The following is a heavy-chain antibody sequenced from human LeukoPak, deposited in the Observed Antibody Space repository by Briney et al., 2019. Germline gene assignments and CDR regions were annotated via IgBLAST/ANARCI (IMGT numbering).Heavy chain of an antibody. J-gene: IGHJ1*01. CDR1: GYSFTSYW. V-gene: IGHV5-51*01. Sequence: GESLKISCKGSGYSFTSYWIGWVRQMPGKGLEWMGIIYPGDSDTRYSPSFQGQVTISADKSISTAYLQWSSLKASDTAMYYCARSGGLYCTNGVCYAAEYFQHWGQGTLVTVSS. CDR2: IYPGDSDT. D-gene: IGHD2-8*01. CDR3: ARSGGLYCTNGVCYAAEYFQH.